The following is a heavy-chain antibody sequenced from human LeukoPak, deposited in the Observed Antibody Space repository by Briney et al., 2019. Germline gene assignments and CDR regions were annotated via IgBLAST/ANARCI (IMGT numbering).Heavy chain of an antibody. Sequence: GGSLRLSCAASGFTFSSYAMSWVRQAPGKGLEWVANINQDGSEKYYVDSVKGRFTISRDNAKNSLYLQMSSLRAEDTAVYYCASDPRGYSAYDSDYWGQGTLVTVSS. J-gene: IGHJ4*02. CDR2: INQDGSEK. V-gene: IGHV3-7*03. CDR1: GFTFSSYA. CDR3: ASDPRGYSAYDSDY. D-gene: IGHD5-12*01.